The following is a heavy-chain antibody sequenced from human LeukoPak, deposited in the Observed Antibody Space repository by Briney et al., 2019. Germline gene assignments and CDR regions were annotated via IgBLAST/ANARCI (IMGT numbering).Heavy chain of an antibody. J-gene: IGHJ3*02. Sequence: SETLSLTCAVYGGSFSGYYWSWIRQPPGKGLEWIGEINHSGSTNYNPSLKSRVTISVDTSKNQFSLKLSSVTAADTAAYYCARGACSSTSCYGLDIWGQGTMVTVSS. CDR2: INHSGST. CDR1: GGSFSGYY. CDR3: ARGACSSTSCYGLDI. D-gene: IGHD2-2*01. V-gene: IGHV4-34*01.